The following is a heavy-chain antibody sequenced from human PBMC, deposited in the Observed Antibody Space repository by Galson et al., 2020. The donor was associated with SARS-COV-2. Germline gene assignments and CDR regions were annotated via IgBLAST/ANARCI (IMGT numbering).Heavy chain of an antibody. CDR2: INGDNGNT. D-gene: IGHD3-3*01. CDR1: GYRFTSYG. V-gene: IGHV1-18*01. CDR3: ARVKGLLSSWFDP. Sequence: ASVKVSCKASGYRFTSYGISWVRQAPGQGLEWMGWINGDNGNTNYAQEFQGRITMTTDTSTSTAYLELRSLRSDDTAVYYCARVKGLLSSWFDPWGQGTLVIVSS. J-gene: IGHJ5*02.